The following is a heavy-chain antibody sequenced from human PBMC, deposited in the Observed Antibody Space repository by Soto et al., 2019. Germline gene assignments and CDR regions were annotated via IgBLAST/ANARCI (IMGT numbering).Heavy chain of an antibody. CDR2: ISINGNS. CDR1: GGSIADYS. D-gene: IGHD1-20*01. CDR3: ARESGDNWTYEVE. J-gene: IGHJ4*02. V-gene: IGHV4-4*07. Sequence: QVQVKESGPGLVKPSETLSLTCPVSGGSIADYSWRWIRQSAGKGLEWLGRISINGNSHYHPSLRSRVTMSIETSKNQFSLNLRSVTAADTAVYYCARESGDNWTYEVEWGQGTLVTVSS.